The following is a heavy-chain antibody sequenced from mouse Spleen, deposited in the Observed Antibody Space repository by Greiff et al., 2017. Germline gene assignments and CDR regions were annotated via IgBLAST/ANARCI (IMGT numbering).Heavy chain of an antibody. CDR3: ARDGYYAPRYFDV. D-gene: IGHD2-3*01. Sequence: DVKLVESGGGLVKPGGSLKLSCAASGFTFSSYAMSWVRQTPEKRLEWVATISDGGSYTYYPDNVKGRFTISRDNAKNNLYLQMSHLKSEDTAMYYCARDGYYAPRYFDVWGTGTTVTVSS. J-gene: IGHJ1*03. CDR1: GFTFSSYA. CDR2: ISDGGSYT. V-gene: IGHV5-4*01.